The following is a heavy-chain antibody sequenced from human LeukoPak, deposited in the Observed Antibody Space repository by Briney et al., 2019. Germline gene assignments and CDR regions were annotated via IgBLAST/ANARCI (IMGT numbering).Heavy chain of an antibody. V-gene: IGHV1-2*04. CDR2: INPNSGGT. Sequence: ASVKVSCKASGYTFTGYYMHWVRQAPGQGLEWMGWINPNSGGTNYAQKFQGWVTMTRDTSISTACMELSRLRSDDTAVYYCASGIAAAGIGGTDYYGMDVWGQGTTVTVSS. J-gene: IGHJ6*02. CDR3: ASGIAAAGIGGTDYYGMDV. CDR1: GYTFTGYY. D-gene: IGHD6-13*01.